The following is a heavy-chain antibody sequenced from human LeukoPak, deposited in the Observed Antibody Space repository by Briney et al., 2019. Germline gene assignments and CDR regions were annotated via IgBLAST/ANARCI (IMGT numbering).Heavy chain of an antibody. D-gene: IGHD5-12*01. Sequence: GGPLRLSCAASGFTFSSYWMSCVPQAPGKGLEWVANIKQDGSEKHYVDSVKGRFTISRDNAKNSLYLQMNSLRGEDTAVYYCARGYRGYVFFDYWGQGTLVTVSS. CDR2: IKQDGSEK. CDR3: ARGYRGYVFFDY. J-gene: IGHJ4*02. CDR1: GFTFSSYW. V-gene: IGHV3-7*04.